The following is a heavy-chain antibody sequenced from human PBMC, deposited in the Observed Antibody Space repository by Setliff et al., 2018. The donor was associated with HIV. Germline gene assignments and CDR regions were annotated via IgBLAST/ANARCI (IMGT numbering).Heavy chain of an antibody. CDR1: GGSVIKDNFY. Sequence: RASETLSLTCSVSGGSVIKDNFYWGWIRQAPAKGLEWIGTLYDTGRTYYNPPLKSRVSIFVDTAKNEFSLNLRSVTAADTAVYFCVNSGYDGDYYYYYMDVWGKGTTVTV. CDR3: VNSGYDGDYYYYYMDV. CDR2: LYDTGRT. V-gene: IGHV4-39*01. J-gene: IGHJ6*03. D-gene: IGHD5-12*01.